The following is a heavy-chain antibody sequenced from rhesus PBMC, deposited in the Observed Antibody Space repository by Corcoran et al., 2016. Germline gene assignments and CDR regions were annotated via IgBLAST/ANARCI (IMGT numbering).Heavy chain of an antibody. CDR1: GGSIRSNS. CDR2: IYGSDGST. CDR3: ARESIAAAGTGFDY. D-gene: IGHD6-31*01. J-gene: IGHJ4*01. Sequence: QVQLQESGPGLGNPSATLSLLCAVSGGSIRSNSGTWLRLAPGTGLEWIGRIYGSDGSTDYNPSLKSRVAISTDTSKNQFSLELSSVTAADTAVYYCARESIAAAGTGFDYWGQGVLVTVSS. V-gene: IGHV4-160*01.